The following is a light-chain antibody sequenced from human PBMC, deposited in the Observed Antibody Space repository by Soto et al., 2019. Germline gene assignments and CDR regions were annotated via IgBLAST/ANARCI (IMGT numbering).Light chain of an antibody. V-gene: IGLV7-46*01. CDR1: TGAVTSGHY. J-gene: IGLJ1*01. CDR2: DTS. Sequence: QAVVTQEPSLTVSXGXXXXXTCGSSTGAVTSGHYPYWFQQKPGQAPRTLIYDTSNKHSWTPARFSGSLLGGKAALTLSGAQPEDEAEYYCLLSYSGALYVFGTGTKVTVL. CDR3: LLSYSGALYV.